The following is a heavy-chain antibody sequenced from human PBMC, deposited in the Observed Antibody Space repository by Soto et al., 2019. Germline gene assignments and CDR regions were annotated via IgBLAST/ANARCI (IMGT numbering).Heavy chain of an antibody. CDR1: GGSISSSSFY. J-gene: IGHJ3*02. V-gene: IGHV4-39*02. CDR3: ATRGPTIFGVVTPDGLEI. D-gene: IGHD3-3*01. CDR2: IHYSGTT. Sequence: SETLSLTCTVSGGSISSSSFYWGWILQSPGKGLEWIGSIHYSGTTYYNPSLKSRVTISVDTSKNHFPLKMSSVTAADTAVYYCATRGPTIFGVVTPDGLEIWGQGKKVTVSS.